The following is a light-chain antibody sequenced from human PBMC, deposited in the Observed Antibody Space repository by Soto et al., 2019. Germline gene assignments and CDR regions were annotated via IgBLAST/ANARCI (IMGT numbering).Light chain of an antibody. J-gene: IGLJ2*01. CDR3: SSYAGTFRLVV. V-gene: IGLV2-23*02. Sequence: QSALTQPASMSGSPGQSITISCTGTSSDVGGYDLVSWFQLHPAKAPRLMIYEVTKRPSGVSDRFSGSKSGNTASLTISGLQSEDEGNYYCSSYAGTFRLVVFGGGTKLTVL. CDR1: SSDVGGYDL. CDR2: EVT.